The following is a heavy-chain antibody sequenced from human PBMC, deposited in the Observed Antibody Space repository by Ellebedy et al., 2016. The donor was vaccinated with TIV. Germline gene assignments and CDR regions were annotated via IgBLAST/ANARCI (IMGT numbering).Heavy chain of an antibody. CDR1: GGSISSSSYY. D-gene: IGHD2/OR15-2a*01. Sequence: MPSETLSLTCTVSGGSISSSSYYWGWIRQPPGKGLEWIGSIYYSGSTYYNPSLKSRVTISVDTSKNQFSLKLSSVTAADTAVYYCARLSFPQGAFDIWGQGTMVTVSS. CDR2: IYYSGST. V-gene: IGHV4-39*01. J-gene: IGHJ3*02. CDR3: ARLSFPQGAFDI.